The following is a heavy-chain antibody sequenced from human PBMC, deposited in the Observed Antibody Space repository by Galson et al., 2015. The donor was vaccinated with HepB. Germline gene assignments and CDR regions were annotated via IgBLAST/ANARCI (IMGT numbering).Heavy chain of an antibody. V-gene: IGHV1-69*06. D-gene: IGHD2-2*01. J-gene: IGHJ6*02. CDR1: GGTFSSYA. CDR2: IIPIFGTA. CDR3: AYCSSTSCYAAGYYYYGMDV. Sequence: SVKVSCKASGGTFSSYAISWVRQAPGQGLEWMGGIIPIFGTANYAQKFQGRVTITADKSTSTAYMELSSLRSEDTAVYYCAYCSSTSCYAAGYYYYGMDVWGQGTTVT.